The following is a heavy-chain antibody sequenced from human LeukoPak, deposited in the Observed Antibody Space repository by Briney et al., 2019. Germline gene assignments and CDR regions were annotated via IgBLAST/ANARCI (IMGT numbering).Heavy chain of an antibody. CDR3: ARVLLRGVPGLDY. Sequence: SGGSLRLSWAASGFTFSSYSMNWVRQAPGKGPEWVSYISSSSGIIYADSVRGRFTISRDNAKNSLYLQMNSLRDEDTAVYYCARVLLRGVPGLDYWGRGTLVTVSS. CDR1: GFTFSSYS. J-gene: IGHJ4*02. D-gene: IGHD3-10*01. V-gene: IGHV3-48*02. CDR2: ISSSSGII.